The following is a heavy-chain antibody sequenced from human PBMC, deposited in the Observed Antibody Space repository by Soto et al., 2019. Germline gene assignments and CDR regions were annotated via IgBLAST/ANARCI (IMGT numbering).Heavy chain of an antibody. V-gene: IGHV3-23*01. D-gene: IGHD2-8*02. CDR2: ILVGGST. Sequence: GGSLRLSCTASGFTCSSYDMSWVRQAPGKGLEWVSTILVGGSTHYPDSVKGRFTISRDNSRNTVFLQMNSLTAGDTAVYYCAKATATGGGAFDICGQGTMVTVSS. CDR3: AKATATGGGAFDI. CDR1: GFTCSSYD. J-gene: IGHJ3*02.